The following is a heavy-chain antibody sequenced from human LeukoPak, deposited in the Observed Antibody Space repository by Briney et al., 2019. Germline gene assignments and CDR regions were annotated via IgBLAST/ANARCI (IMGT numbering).Heavy chain of an antibody. J-gene: IGHJ4*02. D-gene: IGHD2-2*02. CDR1: GGTFSSYA. CDR3: ARGPLYEGPLRYQEIYYFDY. Sequence: EASVKVSCTASGGTFSSYAISWVRQAPGQGLEWMGGIIPIFGTANYAQKFQGRVTITADESTSTAYMELSSLRSEDTAVYYCARGPLYEGPLRYQEIYYFDYWGQGTLATVSS. V-gene: IGHV1-69*13. CDR2: IIPIFGTA.